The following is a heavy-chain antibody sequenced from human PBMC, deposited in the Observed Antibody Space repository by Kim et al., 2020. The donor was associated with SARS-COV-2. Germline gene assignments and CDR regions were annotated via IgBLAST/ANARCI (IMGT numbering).Heavy chain of an antibody. D-gene: IGHD3-10*01. J-gene: IGHJ4*02. Sequence: GGSLRLSCVASGFTFSSYWMSWVRQAPGKGLEWVANIKQDGSEKYYVDSVKGRFTISRDNAKNSLYLQMNSLRAEDTAVYYCARSEGMVRGVIDGHDGDYVDYWGQGTLVTVSS. CDR3: ARSEGMVRGVIDGHDGDYVDY. CDR2: IKQDGSEK. CDR1: GFTFSSYW. V-gene: IGHV3-7*01.